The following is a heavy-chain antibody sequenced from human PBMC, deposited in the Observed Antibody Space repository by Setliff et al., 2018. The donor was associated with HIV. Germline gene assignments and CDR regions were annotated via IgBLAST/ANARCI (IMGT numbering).Heavy chain of an antibody. Sequence: SVKVSCKASGGTFSSYAISWVRQAPGQGLEWMGGIIPIFGTTNYAQKFQGRVTITADESTSTAYMELSSLRSDDTAVYYCARDRASEYGDFAYWGQGTLVTV. D-gene: IGHD4-17*01. CDR3: ARDRASEYGDFAY. CDR2: IIPIFGTT. V-gene: IGHV1-69*13. CDR1: GGTFSSYA. J-gene: IGHJ4*02.